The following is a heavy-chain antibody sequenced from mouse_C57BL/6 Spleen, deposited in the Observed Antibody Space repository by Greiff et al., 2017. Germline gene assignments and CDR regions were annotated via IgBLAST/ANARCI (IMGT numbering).Heavy chain of an antibody. Sequence: EVKLVESGEGLVKPGGSLKLSCAASGFTFSSYAMSWVRQTPEKRLEWVAYISSGGDYIYYADTVKGRFTISRDNARNTLYLQMSSLKSEDTAMYYCTREGNYSNPSAMDYWGQGTSVTVSS. CDR2: ISSGGDYI. J-gene: IGHJ4*01. D-gene: IGHD2-5*01. CDR1: GFTFSSYA. CDR3: TREGNYSNPSAMDY. V-gene: IGHV5-9-1*02.